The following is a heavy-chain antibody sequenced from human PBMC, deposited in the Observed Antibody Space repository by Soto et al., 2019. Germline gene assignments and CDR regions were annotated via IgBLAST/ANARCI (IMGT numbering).Heavy chain of an antibody. CDR2: IYSDGTT. CDR3: AILSN. CDR1: GFTVSSNY. V-gene: IGHV3-53*01. D-gene: IGHD6-6*01. Sequence: GGSLILSCAASGFTVSSNYMNWVRQAPGKGLEWVSIIYSDGTTSYADSVKGRFTISRDNFKNTLHLQMNSLRAEDTAVYYCAILSNWGQGTLVTVS. J-gene: IGHJ4*02.